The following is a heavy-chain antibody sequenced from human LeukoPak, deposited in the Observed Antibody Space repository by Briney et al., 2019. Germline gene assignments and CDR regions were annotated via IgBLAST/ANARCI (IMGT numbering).Heavy chain of an antibody. CDR2: IYYSGST. J-gene: IGHJ4*02. CDR1: GGSISSSSYY. CDR3: ARGDFLPPYY. V-gene: IGHV4-39*07. D-gene: IGHD3-3*01. Sequence: SETLSLTCTVSGGSISSSSYYWGWIRQPPGKGLEWIGSIYYSGSTYYNPSLKSRVTISVDTSKNQFSLKLSSVTAADTAVYYCARGDFLPPYYSGQGTLVTVSS.